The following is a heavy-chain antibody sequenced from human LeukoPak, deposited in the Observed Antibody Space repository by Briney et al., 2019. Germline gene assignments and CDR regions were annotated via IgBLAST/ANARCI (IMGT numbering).Heavy chain of an antibody. D-gene: IGHD4-23*01. J-gene: IGHJ6*03. Sequence: SETASLTCTVSGGSITSYYWSWIRQPAGKGLEWIGRIYTSGTTNYNPSLKSRVTMSVDTSKNQFSLKLTSVTAADTAVYYCARLHYGGNYGYYYYYMDVWGKGTTVTISS. CDR1: GGSITSYY. CDR3: ARLHYGGNYGYYYYYMDV. CDR2: IYTSGTT. V-gene: IGHV4-4*07.